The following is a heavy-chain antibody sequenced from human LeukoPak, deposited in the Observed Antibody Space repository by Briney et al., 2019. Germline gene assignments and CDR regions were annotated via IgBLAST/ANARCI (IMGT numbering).Heavy chain of an antibody. V-gene: IGHV3-66*01. CDR3: ARDGYYDILTGYFTPGY. CDR2: IYSGGST. Sequence: GGSLTLSCAASGFTVSSNYMSWVRQAPGKGLEWVSVIYSGGSTYYADSVKGRFTISRDNSKNTLYLQMNSLRAKDTAVYYCARDGYYDILTGYFTPGYWGQGTLVTVSS. J-gene: IGHJ4*02. D-gene: IGHD3-9*01. CDR1: GFTVSSNY.